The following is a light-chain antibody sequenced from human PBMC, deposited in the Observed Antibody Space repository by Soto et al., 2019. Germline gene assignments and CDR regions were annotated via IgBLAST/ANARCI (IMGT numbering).Light chain of an antibody. Sequence: QSVLTQPPSASGTPGQRVIISCSGSTANIGKNFVYWYQQLPGMAPRLLIYKNDQRPSGVPDRFSGSKSGTSASLAISGVRSEDEADYFCAVWDDSLTAYLFGSGTKVTVL. V-gene: IGLV1-47*01. J-gene: IGLJ1*01. CDR2: KND. CDR3: AVWDDSLTAYL. CDR1: TANIGKNF.